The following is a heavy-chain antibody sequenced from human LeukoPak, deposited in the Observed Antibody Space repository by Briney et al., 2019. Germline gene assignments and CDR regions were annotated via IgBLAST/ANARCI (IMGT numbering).Heavy chain of an antibody. Sequence: SETLSLTCAVYGGSFSGYYWSWIRQPPGKGLEWIGSIYHSGNTYYNPSLKSRVTISVDTSKNQFSLKLSSVTAADTAVYYCARLPRSGYYDSSGYSLSYWYFDLWGRGTLVTVSS. CDR2: IYHSGNT. D-gene: IGHD3-22*01. V-gene: IGHV4-34*01. CDR1: GGSFSGYY. CDR3: ARLPRSGYYDSSGYSLSYWYFDL. J-gene: IGHJ2*01.